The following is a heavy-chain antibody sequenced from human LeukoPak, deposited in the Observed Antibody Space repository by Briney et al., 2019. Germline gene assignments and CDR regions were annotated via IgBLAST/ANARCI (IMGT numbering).Heavy chain of an antibody. J-gene: IGHJ4*02. CDR1: GGSISSSSYY. D-gene: IGHD6-19*01. CDR2: IYYSGST. V-gene: IGHV4-39*01. Sequence: SETLSLTCTVSGGSISSSSYYWGWIRPPPGKGLEWIGSIYYSGSTYYNPSLKSRVTISVDTSKNQFSLKLSSVTAADTAVYCCARHPQYYFDYWGQGTLVTVSS. CDR3: ARHPQYYFDY.